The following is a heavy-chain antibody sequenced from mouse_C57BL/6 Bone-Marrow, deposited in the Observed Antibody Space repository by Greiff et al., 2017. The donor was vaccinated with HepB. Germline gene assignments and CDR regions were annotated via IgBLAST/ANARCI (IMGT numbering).Heavy chain of an antibody. CDR2: IDPSDSYT. J-gene: IGHJ2*01. D-gene: IGHD2-14*01. CDR1: GYTFTSYW. V-gene: IGHV1-69*01. Sequence: VQLQQPGAELVLPGASVKLSCTASGYTFTSYWMPWVKQRPGQGLEWIGEIDPSDSYTNYNQKFKGKSTLTVDKSSSTAYMQLSSLTSEDSAVYYCAREGVRQAYCDYWGQGTTLTVSS. CDR3: AREGVRQAYCDY.